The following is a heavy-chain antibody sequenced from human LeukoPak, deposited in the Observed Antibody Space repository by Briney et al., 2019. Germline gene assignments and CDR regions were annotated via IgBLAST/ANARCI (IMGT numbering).Heavy chain of an antibody. V-gene: IGHV3-30*04. D-gene: IGHD3-22*01. CDR1: GFTFSSYA. Sequence: GRSLRLSCAASGFTFSSYAMHWVRQAPGKGLEWVAVISYDGSNKYYADSVKGRFTISRDNSKNTLYLQMNSLRAEDTAVYYCAKTSRTMIVVVIHFDYWGQGTLVTVSS. J-gene: IGHJ4*02. CDR3: AKTSRTMIVVVIHFDY. CDR2: ISYDGSNK.